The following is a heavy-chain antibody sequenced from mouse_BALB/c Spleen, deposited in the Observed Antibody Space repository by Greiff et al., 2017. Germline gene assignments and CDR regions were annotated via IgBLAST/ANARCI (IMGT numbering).Heavy chain of an antibody. CDR3: ARWANYAMDY. CDR1: GYSITSDYA. J-gene: IGHJ4*01. V-gene: IGHV3-2*02. Sequence: DVKLQESGPGLVKPSQSLSLTCTVTGYSITSDYAWNWIRQFPGNKLEWMGYISYSGSTSYNPSLKSRISITRDTSKNQFFLQLNSVTTEDTATYYCARWANYAMDYWGQGTSVTVSS. D-gene: IGHD3-1*01. CDR2: ISYSGST.